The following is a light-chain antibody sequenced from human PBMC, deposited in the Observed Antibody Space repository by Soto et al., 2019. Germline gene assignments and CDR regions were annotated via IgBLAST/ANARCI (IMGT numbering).Light chain of an antibody. CDR2: TDN. CDR1: SSNIGSDY. CDR3: AAWDESLNSVV. V-gene: IGLV1-47*02. Sequence: QSVLTQPPSASGAPGQRVTISCSGSSSNIGSDYLYWYQQRPGTAPKLLIYTDNLRPSGVPDRFSGSKSGTSGSLAISGLRSEDEADYYCAAWDESLNSVVFGGGTKVTVL. J-gene: IGLJ2*01.